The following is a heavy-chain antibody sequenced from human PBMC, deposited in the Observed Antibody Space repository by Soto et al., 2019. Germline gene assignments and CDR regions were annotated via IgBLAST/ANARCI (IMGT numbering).Heavy chain of an antibody. CDR2: INPNSGST. D-gene: IGHD3-22*01. J-gene: IGHJ4*02. Sequence: QVQLVQSGAEVKKPGASVKVSCKASGYTFTYYYIHWVRQAPGQGLEWMGIINPNSGSTTYAQKFQGRVTMTRDTSTSTVYMELASLTSEDTAIYYCARVPYSFGSVYYLDFWGQGTLVTVSS. CDR1: GYTFTYYY. CDR3: ARVPYSFGSVYYLDF. V-gene: IGHV1-46*01.